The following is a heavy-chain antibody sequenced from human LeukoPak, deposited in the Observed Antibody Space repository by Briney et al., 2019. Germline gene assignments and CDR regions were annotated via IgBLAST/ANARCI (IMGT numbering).Heavy chain of an antibody. J-gene: IGHJ5*02. Sequence: SETLSLTCAVYGGSFSGYYWSWIRQPPGKGLEWIGEINHSGSTNYNPSLKSRVTISVDTSKNQFSLKLSSVTAADTAVYYCASGSCSSTSCPSNWFDPWAQGTLVSVSS. D-gene: IGHD2-2*01. V-gene: IGHV4-34*01. CDR3: ASGSCSSTSCPSNWFDP. CDR1: GGSFSGYY. CDR2: INHSGST.